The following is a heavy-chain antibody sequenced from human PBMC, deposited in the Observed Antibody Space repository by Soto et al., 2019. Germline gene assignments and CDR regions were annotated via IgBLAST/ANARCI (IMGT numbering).Heavy chain of an antibody. V-gene: IGHV4-59*01. D-gene: IGHD6-25*01. J-gene: IGHJ6*02. Sequence: SPTLSLTCTVSGGSISSYEWSWIRQPPGEGLEWIGYIYYSGSTNYNPSLKSRVTISVDTAKNQFYLKLSSVTAADTAVYYCARDQYSSGHYYNYGMDVWGQGTTVT. CDR2: IYYSGST. CDR3: ARDQYSSGHYYNYGMDV. CDR1: GGSISSYE.